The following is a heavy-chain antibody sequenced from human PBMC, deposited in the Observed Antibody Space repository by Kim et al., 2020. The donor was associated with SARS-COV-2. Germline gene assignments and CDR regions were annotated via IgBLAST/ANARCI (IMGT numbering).Heavy chain of an antibody. Sequence: GGSLRLSCAASGFTFSSYAMHWVRQAPGKGLEWVAVISYDGSNKYYADSVKGRFTISRDNSKNTLYLQMNSLRAEDTAVYYCARDGSLLWFGEMGYWGQG. J-gene: IGHJ4*02. D-gene: IGHD3-10*01. CDR2: ISYDGSNK. V-gene: IGHV3-30*04. CDR1: GFTFSSYA. CDR3: ARDGSLLWFGEMGY.